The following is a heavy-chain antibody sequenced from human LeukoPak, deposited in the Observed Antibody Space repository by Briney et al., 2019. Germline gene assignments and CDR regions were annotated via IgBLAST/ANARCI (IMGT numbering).Heavy chain of an antibody. CDR1: GGSISSYY. D-gene: IGHD6-19*01. CDR3: ARGIAVAGTYYYMDV. CDR2: INHSGST. V-gene: IGHV4-34*01. Sequence: PSETLSLTCTVSGGSISSYYWSWIRQPAGKGLEWIGQINHSGSTNYSPSLKSRVTISVDTSKNQFSLKLSSVTAADTAVYYCARGIAVAGTYYYMDVWGKGTTVTVSS. J-gene: IGHJ6*03.